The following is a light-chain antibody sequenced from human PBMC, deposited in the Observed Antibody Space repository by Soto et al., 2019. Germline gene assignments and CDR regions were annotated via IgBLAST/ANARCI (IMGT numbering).Light chain of an antibody. V-gene: IGLV1-44*01. Sequence: QSVLTQPPSASGTPGQRVTISCSGSSSNIGINTVNWYQQVPGTAPKLLIYTDNQRPSGVPDRFSGSKSGTSPSLAISGLQSEDEADYYCAAWDDSLNGLYVFGTGTKVTVL. CDR3: AAWDDSLNGLYV. CDR2: TDN. CDR1: SSNIGINT. J-gene: IGLJ1*01.